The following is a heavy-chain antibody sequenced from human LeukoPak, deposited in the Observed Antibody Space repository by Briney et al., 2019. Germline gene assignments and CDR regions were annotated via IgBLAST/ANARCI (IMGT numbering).Heavy chain of an antibody. CDR2: INPDGSPK. D-gene: IGHD4-23*01. CDR1: GFTFRSYW. V-gene: IGHV3-7*04. CDR3: ARALESGNSDAGY. Sequence: PGGSLRLSCAASGFTFRSYWMTWVRQAPGRGLEWVANINPDGSPKYHVDSVRGRFTISRDNAENSLYLQMNSLRAEDMAVYYCARALESGNSDAGYWGQGTLVTVSS. J-gene: IGHJ4*02.